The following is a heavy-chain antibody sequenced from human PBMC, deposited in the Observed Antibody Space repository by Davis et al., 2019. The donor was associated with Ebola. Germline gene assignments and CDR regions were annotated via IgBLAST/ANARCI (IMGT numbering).Heavy chain of an antibody. CDR1: GFTFSSYG. Sequence: GESLKISCAASGFTFSSYGMHWVRQAPGKGLEWVAVISYDGSNKYYADSVKGRFTISRDNSKNTLYLQMNSLRAEDTAVYYCARDAVVPAAGSMDVWGQGTTVTVSS. J-gene: IGHJ6*02. CDR3: ARDAVVPAAGSMDV. D-gene: IGHD2-2*01. CDR2: ISYDGSNK. V-gene: IGHV3-30*03.